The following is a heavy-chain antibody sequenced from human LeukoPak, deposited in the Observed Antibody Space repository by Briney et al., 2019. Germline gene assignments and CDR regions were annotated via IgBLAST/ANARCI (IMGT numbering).Heavy chain of an antibody. CDR1: GGSINDAY. D-gene: IGHD3-3*02. V-gene: IGHV4-59*08. CDR2: IDYTGST. Sequence: PSETLSLTCTVSGGSINDAYWSWIRQSPGRGLEWIGYIDYTGSTNYHPSLRGRVTISLATSKKQFSLKLSSVTAADTAVYYCARGGGTAFPTVDYYYMDVWGKGTTVTVSS. CDR3: ARGGGTAFPTVDYYYMDV. J-gene: IGHJ6*03.